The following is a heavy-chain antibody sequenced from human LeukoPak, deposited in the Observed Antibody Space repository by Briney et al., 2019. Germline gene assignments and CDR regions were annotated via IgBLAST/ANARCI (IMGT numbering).Heavy chain of an antibody. CDR1: GGSFSGYY. CDR3: ARDGYSSSWYGPPYYYYMDV. CDR2: IYTSGST. Sequence: SETLSLTCAVYGGSFSGYYWSWIRQPPGKGLEWIGRIYTSGSTNYNPSLKSRVTISVDTSKNQFSLKLSSVTAADTAVYYCARDGYSSSWYGPPYYYYMDVWGKGTTVTISS. D-gene: IGHD6-13*01. J-gene: IGHJ6*03. V-gene: IGHV4-4*08.